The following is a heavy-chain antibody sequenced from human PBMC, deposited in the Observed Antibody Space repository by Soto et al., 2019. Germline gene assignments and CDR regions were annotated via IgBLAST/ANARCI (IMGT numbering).Heavy chain of an antibody. V-gene: IGHV3-11*06. CDR2: ISSSSSYT. J-gene: IGHJ6*02. Sequence: SGGSLRLSCAASVFTFSDYYMSWIRQAPGKGLEWVSYISSSSSYTNYADSVKGRFTISRDNAKNSLYLQMNSLRAEDTAVYYCARDSGGYEVYYGMDVWGQGTTVTVSS. CDR1: VFTFSDYY. CDR3: ARDSGGYEVYYGMDV. D-gene: IGHD5-12*01.